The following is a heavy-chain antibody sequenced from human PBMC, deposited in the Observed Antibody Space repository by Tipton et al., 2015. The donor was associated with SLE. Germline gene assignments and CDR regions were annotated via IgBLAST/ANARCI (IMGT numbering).Heavy chain of an antibody. Sequence: TLSLTCAVYGGSFSGYYWSWIHQPPGKGLEWIGEINHSGSTNYNPSLKSRVTISVDTSKNQFSLKLSSVTAADTAVYYCAVTYYDFWSGYPFDYWGRGTLVTVSS. J-gene: IGHJ4*02. V-gene: IGHV4-34*01. CDR1: GGSFSGYY. CDR2: INHSGST. CDR3: AVTYYDFWSGYPFDY. D-gene: IGHD3-3*01.